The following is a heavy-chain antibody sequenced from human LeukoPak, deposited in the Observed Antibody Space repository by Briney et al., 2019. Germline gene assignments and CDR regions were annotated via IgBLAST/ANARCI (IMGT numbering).Heavy chain of an antibody. CDR3: ARAEDYYDSSGYFALYYFDY. V-gene: IGHV3-48*01. J-gene: IGHJ4*02. D-gene: IGHD3-22*01. Sequence: GGSLRLSCAASGFTFSSYSMNWVRQAPGKGLEWVSHISSSSSTRYYADSVKGRFTISRDNAKNSLYLQMNSLRAEDTAVYYCARAEDYYDSSGYFALYYFDYWGQGTLVTVSS. CDR2: ISSSSSTR. CDR1: GFTFSSYS.